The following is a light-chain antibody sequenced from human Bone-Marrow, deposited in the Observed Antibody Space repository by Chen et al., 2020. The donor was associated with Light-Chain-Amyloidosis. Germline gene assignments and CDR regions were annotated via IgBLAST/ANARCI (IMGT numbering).Light chain of an antibody. CDR3: QQLYTYPLT. CDR2: AAS. CDR1: QGIYSQ. Sequence: DIQLTQSPSVLSASVGDRVTITCRARQGIYSQLAWYQQKPGKAPKLPINAASTLQRGVPSRFSGSGSGSQFTLTISSLQPEDFATYYCQQLYTYPLTFGGGTKVVFK. J-gene: IGKJ4*01. V-gene: IGKV1-9*01.